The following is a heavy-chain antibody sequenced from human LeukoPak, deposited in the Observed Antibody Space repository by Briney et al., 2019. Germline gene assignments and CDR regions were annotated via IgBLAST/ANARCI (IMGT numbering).Heavy chain of an antibody. Sequence: GGSLRLSCAASGFTFSNYAMSWVRQAPGKGPEWVSTISGGGGSSYYADSVKGRFTISRDISKDTMYLQMSSLRAEDTAVYYCAKGVSSTSSPLLFDYWGQGTLVTVSS. J-gene: IGHJ4*02. CDR1: GFTFSNYA. V-gene: IGHV3-23*01. CDR2: ISGGGGSS. CDR3: AKGVSSTSSPLLFDY. D-gene: IGHD2-2*01.